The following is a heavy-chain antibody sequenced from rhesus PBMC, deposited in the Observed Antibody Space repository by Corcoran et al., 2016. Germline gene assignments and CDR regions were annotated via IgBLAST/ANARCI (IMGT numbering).Heavy chain of an antibody. Sequence: QLQLQESGPGLVKPSETLSLTCAVSGYSISSGYGWSWIRQPPGKGLEWIGYISYSGSTSYNPSLKSRVTSSSDTSKNPFSLKLSSVTAADSAVYYCASIAAAAHWGQGVLVTVSS. J-gene: IGHJ4*01. CDR2: ISYSGST. D-gene: IGHD6-31*01. CDR1: GYSISSGYG. V-gene: IGHV4-122*02. CDR3: ASIAAAAH.